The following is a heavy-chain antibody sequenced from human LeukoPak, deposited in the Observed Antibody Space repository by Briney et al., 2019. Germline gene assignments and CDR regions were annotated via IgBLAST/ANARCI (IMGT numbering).Heavy chain of an antibody. J-gene: IGHJ5*02. CDR3: ARSLGYCTNGVCYTRAGWFDP. D-gene: IGHD2-8*01. Sequence: GASVTVSCKASGYSFTSYWIGWVRQMPGKGLEWMGLIYPGDSDTRYSPSFQGQVTISADKSISTAYLQWSSLKASDTAMYYCARSLGYCTNGVCYTRAGWFDPWGQGTLVTVSS. CDR2: IYPGDSDT. CDR1: GYSFTSYW. V-gene: IGHV5-51*01.